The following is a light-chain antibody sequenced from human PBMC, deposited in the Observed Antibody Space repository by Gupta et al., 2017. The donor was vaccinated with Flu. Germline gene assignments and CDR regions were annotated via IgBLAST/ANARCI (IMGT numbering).Light chain of an antibody. CDR2: AAS. CDR3: QHRNSSPKD. J-gene: IGKJ3*01. V-gene: IGKV1-9*01. Sequence: DIQLTQSPSFLSASVGDRVTITCRASQGISSYLAWYQQKPGKAPKLLIYAASTLQSGVPSRFSGSGSGTEFTLTISSLQPEDFATYYCQHRNSSPKDFGHGTKVDIK. CDR1: QGISSY.